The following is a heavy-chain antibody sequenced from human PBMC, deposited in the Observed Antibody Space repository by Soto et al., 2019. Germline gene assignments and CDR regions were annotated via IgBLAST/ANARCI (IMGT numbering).Heavy chain of an antibody. V-gene: IGHV3-74*01. Sequence: EVQLVESGGGLVQPGGSLRLSCAASGFTFSSYWMHWVRQAPGKGLVWVSRINSDGTTTTYADPVKGRFTISRDNAKNTVHLQMNSLRAEDTAVYYCATVGTGSYNWFDPWGRGTLVTVSS. D-gene: IGHD1-26*01. CDR2: INSDGTTT. CDR3: ATVGTGSYNWFDP. J-gene: IGHJ5*02. CDR1: GFTFSSYW.